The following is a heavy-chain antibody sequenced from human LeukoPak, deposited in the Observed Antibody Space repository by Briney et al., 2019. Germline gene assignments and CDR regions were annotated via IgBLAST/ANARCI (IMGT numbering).Heavy chain of an antibody. CDR2: ISGSGGST. V-gene: IGHV3-23*01. CDR3: AKDHHSNYATPYYMDV. Sequence: GGSLRLSCAASGFTFSSYAMSWVRQAPGKGLEWVSAISGSGGSTYYADSVKGRFTISRDNSKNTLYLQMNSLRAEDTAVYYCAKDHHSNYATPYYMDVWGKGTTVTVSS. J-gene: IGHJ6*03. D-gene: IGHD4-11*01. CDR1: GFTFSSYA.